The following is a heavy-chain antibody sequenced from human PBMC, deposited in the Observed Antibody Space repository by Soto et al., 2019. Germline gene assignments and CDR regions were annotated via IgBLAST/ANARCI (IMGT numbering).Heavy chain of an antibody. J-gene: IGHJ6*02. CDR3: ARQLNWNYYYYGMDV. CDR2: IIPIFNRP. CDR1: GGTFSTYA. D-gene: IGHD1-1*01. V-gene: IGHV1-69*12. Sequence: QVQLVQSGAEVKKPGSSVKVSCKASGGTFSTYAISWVRQAPGQGLEWMGGIIPIFNRPNYAQKFQARLTIAADESSSTAYMELSSLRSEDTDVYYCARQLNWNYYYYGMDVWGQGTTVTVSS.